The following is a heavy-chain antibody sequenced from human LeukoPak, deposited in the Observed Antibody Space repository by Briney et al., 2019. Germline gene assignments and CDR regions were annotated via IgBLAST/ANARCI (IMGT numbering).Heavy chain of an antibody. CDR3: ARRRTTGTTL. CDR2: IYYSGST. Sequence: SETLSLTCTVSGGSISSSSYYWGWIRQPPGKGLEWIGSIYYSGSTYYNPSLKSRVTISVDTSKNQFSLKLGSVTAADTAVYYCARRRTTGTTLWGQGTLVTVSS. D-gene: IGHD1-1*01. CDR1: GGSISSSSYY. V-gene: IGHV4-39*01. J-gene: IGHJ4*02.